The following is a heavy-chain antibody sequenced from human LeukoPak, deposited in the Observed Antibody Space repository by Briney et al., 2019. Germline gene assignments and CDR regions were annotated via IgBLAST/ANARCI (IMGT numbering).Heavy chain of an antibody. D-gene: IGHD3-16*01. CDR2: VNPSGGGT. V-gene: IGHV1-46*01. CDR3: TRTLGAFADSRYWFDP. CDR1: GYTFTTYY. J-gene: IGHJ5*02. Sequence: GASVKVSCKASGYTFTTYYMHWVRQAPGQGLEWMGVVNPSGGGTSYSQMFQGRLTMTRDMSTSTVYMELSSLRSEDTAVYYCTRTLGAFADSRYWFDPWGQGTLVTVSS.